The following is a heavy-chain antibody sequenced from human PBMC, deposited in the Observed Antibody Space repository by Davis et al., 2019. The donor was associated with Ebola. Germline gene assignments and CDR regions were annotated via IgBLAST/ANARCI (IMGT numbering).Heavy chain of an antibody. CDR3: ARLDCSSTSCYLGGAFDI. Sequence: VKVSCTASGYTFTGYYMHWVRQAPGQGLEWMGWINPNSGGTNYAQKFQGWVTMTRDTSISTAYMELSRLRSDDTAVYYCARLDCSSTSCYLGGAFDIWGQGTMVTVSS. D-gene: IGHD2-2*01. CDR1: GYTFTGYY. J-gene: IGHJ3*02. CDR2: INPNSGGT. V-gene: IGHV1-2*04.